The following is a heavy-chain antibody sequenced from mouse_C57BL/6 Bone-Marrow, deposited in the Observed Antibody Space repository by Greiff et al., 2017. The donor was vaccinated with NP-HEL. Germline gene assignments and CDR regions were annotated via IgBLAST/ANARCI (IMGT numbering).Heavy chain of an antibody. CDR1: GFTFTDYY. CDR2: IRNKANGYTT. CDR3: ARYNDTFAY. J-gene: IGHJ3*01. Sequence: EVKLMESGGGLVQPGGSLSLSCAASGFTFTDYYMSWVRQPPGKALEWLGFIRNKANGYTTEYSVSVKGRFTISRDNSQSILYLQMNALRAEDSATYYCARYNDTFAYWGQGTLVTVSA. D-gene: IGHD2-3*01. V-gene: IGHV7-3*01.